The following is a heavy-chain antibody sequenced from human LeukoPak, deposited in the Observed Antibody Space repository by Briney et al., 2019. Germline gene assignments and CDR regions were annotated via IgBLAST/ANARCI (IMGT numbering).Heavy chain of an antibody. V-gene: IGHV4-4*02. D-gene: IGHD6-19*01. Sequence: PSGTLSLTCAVSGASISSSYWWNWVRQPPGMGLEWIGEIYHGGSTNYNPSLKSRVTISVDKSKNQFSLRLSSVTAADTAVYYCARSAGYSSGWMNYWGQGTLVTVSS. J-gene: IGHJ4*02. CDR2: IYHGGST. CDR3: ARSAGYSSGWMNY. CDR1: GASISSSYW.